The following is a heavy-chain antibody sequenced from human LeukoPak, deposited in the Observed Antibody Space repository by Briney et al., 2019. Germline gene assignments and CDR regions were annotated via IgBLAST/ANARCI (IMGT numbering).Heavy chain of an antibody. D-gene: IGHD3-10*01. J-gene: IGHJ6*03. CDR2: IYYSGST. CDR3: ASVLLWFGEYRPSYYMDV. Sequence: SETLSLTCAVSGGSISSGGYSWSWIRQPPGKGLEWIGYIYYSGSTYYNPSLKSRVTISVDTSKNQFSLKLSSVTAADTAVYYCASVLLWFGEYRPSYYMDVWGKGTTVTVSS. V-gene: IGHV4-30-4*07. CDR1: GGSISSGGYS.